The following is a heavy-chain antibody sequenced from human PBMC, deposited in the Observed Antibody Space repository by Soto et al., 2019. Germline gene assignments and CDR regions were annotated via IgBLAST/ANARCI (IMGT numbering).Heavy chain of an antibody. V-gene: IGHV3-30*03. CDR2: ISYDGNNK. CDR3: ARGPSYSDSYFDH. D-gene: IGHD4-17*01. J-gene: IGHJ4*02. Sequence: GGSLRLSCAASGFTVSSNYMSWVRQAPGKGLQWLAVISYDGNNKYYADSVEGRFTISRDNSKNTVYLQMNSLRLEDTAVYYCARGPSYSDSYFDHWGQGTLVTVSS. CDR1: GFTVSSNY.